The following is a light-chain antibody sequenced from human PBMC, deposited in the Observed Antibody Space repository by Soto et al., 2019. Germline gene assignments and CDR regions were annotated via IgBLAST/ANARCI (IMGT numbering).Light chain of an antibody. CDR3: QQRNYWPIT. CDR1: QSISSY. J-gene: IGKJ5*01. Sequence: EIVLTQSPATLSLSPGERATLSCRASQSISSYLAWYQQKPGQAPRLLIYDASNRATAIPARFSGSGSGTDFTLTISSLEPEDFAVYYCQQRNYWPITLGQGTRLEIK. CDR2: DAS. V-gene: IGKV3-11*01.